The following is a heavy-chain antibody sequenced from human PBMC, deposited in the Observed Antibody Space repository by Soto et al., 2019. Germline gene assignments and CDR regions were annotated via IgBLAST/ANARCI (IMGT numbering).Heavy chain of an antibody. J-gene: IGHJ4*02. D-gene: IGHD1-26*01. CDR2: ITFDGSNK. CDR1: GFTFSYYP. CDR3: AKNRYRIVGATKGYYFDY. Sequence: GGSLRLSCAASGFTFSYYPMHWVRQAPGKGLEWVSVITFDGSNKYYADSVKGRFTISRDNSKNTLYLQMNSLRAEDTAVYYCAKNRYRIVGATKGYYFDYWGQGTLVTVSS. V-gene: IGHV3-30*04.